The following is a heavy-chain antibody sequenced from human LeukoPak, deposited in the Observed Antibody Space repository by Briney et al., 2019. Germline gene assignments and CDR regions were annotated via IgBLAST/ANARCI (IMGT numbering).Heavy chain of an antibody. CDR2: ISYDGSNK. D-gene: IGHD1-1*01. Sequence: PGGSLRLSCAASGFTFSSYAMRWVRQAPGKGLEWVAVISYDGSNKYYADSVKGRFTISRDNSKNTLYLQMNSLRAEDTAVYYCARDRPLTKYYFDYWGQGTLVTVSS. J-gene: IGHJ4*02. CDR3: ARDRPLTKYYFDY. CDR1: GFTFSSYA. V-gene: IGHV3-30-3*01.